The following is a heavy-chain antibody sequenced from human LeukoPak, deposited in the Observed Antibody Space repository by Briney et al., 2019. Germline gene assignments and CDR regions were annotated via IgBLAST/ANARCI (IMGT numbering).Heavy chain of an antibody. Sequence: PSETLSLTCTVSGGSISSSSYYWGWIRQPPGKGLEWIGSIYYSGSTYYNPSLKSRVTISVDTSKNQFPLKLSSVTAADTAVYYCARREYRRYNWFDAWGQGTLVTVSS. D-gene: IGHD2-2*01. CDR3: ARREYRRYNWFDA. V-gene: IGHV4-39*01. J-gene: IGHJ5*02. CDR1: GGSISSSSYY. CDR2: IYYSGST.